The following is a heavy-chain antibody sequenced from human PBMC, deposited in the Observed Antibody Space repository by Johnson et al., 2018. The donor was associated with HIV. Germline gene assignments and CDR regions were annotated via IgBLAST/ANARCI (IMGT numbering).Heavy chain of an antibody. Sequence: VQVVESGGGFVRPGGSLRLSCAASGFTFSRNAMTWVRQAPGKGPEWVSSISDSGGRTYYADSVKGRFTISRDNSQNTLYLQMNSLRAEDTAVYYCARPGSSGWYPDAFDIWGQGTMVTVSS. CDR2: ISDSGGRT. CDR3: ARPGSSGWYPDAFDI. D-gene: IGHD6-19*01. CDR1: GFTFSRNA. V-gene: IGHV3-23*04. J-gene: IGHJ3*02.